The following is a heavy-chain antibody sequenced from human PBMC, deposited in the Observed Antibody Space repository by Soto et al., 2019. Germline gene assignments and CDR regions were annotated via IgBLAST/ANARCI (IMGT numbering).Heavy chain of an antibody. D-gene: IGHD6-13*01. CDR2: INHSGST. CDR3: ARDEVEQHLSRRRFDY. CDR1: GGSFSGYY. V-gene: IGHV4-34*01. Sequence: ETLSLTCAVYGGSFSGYYWSWIRQPPGKGLEWIGEINHSGSTNYNPSLKSRVTISVDTSKNQFSLKLSSVTAADTAVYYCARDEVEQHLSRRRFDYWGQGTLVTVSS. J-gene: IGHJ4*02.